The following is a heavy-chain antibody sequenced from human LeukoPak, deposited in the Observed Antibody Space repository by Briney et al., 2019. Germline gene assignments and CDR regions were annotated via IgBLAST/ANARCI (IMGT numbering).Heavy chain of an antibody. J-gene: IGHJ4*02. CDR3: ARVRVGATDY. Sequence: SETLSLTCTVSDDSISTHFWSWIRQPPGKGLEWIGYIFYSGSTNYNPSLKSRVTMSVDTSKNQFSLKLSSVTAADTAVYYCARVRVGATDYWGQGTLVTVSS. V-gene: IGHV4-59*11. D-gene: IGHD1-26*01. CDR2: IFYSGST. CDR1: DDSISTHF.